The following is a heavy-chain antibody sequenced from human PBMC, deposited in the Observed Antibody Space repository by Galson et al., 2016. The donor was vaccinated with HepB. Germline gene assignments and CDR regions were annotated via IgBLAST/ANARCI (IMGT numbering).Heavy chain of an antibody. V-gene: IGHV4-39*01. Sequence: SETLSPTCTVSGGSISSSGYYWGWIRQPPGKGLEWIGSIYYSGTTYYNPSLKSRVTISLDTPKNQFSLKLRSVTAADTAMYYCARHDYDSSGYNWFDPWGQGTLVTVAS. D-gene: IGHD3-22*01. J-gene: IGHJ5*02. CDR2: IYYSGTT. CDR1: GGSISSSGYY. CDR3: ARHDYDSSGYNWFDP.